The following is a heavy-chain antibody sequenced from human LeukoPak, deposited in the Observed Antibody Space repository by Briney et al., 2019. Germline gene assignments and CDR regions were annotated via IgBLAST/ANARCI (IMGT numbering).Heavy chain of an antibody. CDR2: IKQDGSEE. V-gene: IGHV3-7*01. CDR1: GFTFSSYW. CDR3: ARDLGITMVRGAAGY. D-gene: IGHD3-10*01. Sequence: GGSLRLSCAASGFTFSSYWMSWVRQAPGKGLEWVANIKQDGSEEYYVDSVKGRFTISRDNAKNSLYLQMNSLRAEDTAVYYCARDLGITMVRGAAGYWGQGTLVTVSS. J-gene: IGHJ4*02.